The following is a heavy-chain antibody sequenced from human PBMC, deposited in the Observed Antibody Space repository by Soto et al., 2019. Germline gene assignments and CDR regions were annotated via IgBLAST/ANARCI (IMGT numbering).Heavy chain of an antibody. CDR3: ARPLWRDDYNWGYFDL. CDR2: ISYDGSNK. D-gene: IGHD4-4*01. Sequence: QVQLVESGGGVVQPGRSLRLSCAASGFTFSSYAMHRVRQAPGKGLEWVAVISYDGSNKYYADSVKGRFTISRDNSKNTLYLQMNSLRLEDTAVYYCARPLWRDDYNWGYFDLWGRGTLVTVSS. J-gene: IGHJ2*01. V-gene: IGHV3-30-3*01. CDR1: GFTFSSYA.